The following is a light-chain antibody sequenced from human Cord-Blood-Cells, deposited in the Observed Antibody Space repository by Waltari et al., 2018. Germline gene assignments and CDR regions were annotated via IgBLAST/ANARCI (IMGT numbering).Light chain of an antibody. CDR1: ISDLGGYNY. CDR3: SSYTSSSTWV. V-gene: IGLV2-14*01. J-gene: IGLJ3*02. Sequence: QSALTQPASVSGSPGQSITISCTGTISDLGGYNYVSWYQQHPGKAPKLMIYDVSNRPSGVSNRFSGSKSGNTASLTISGLQAEDEADYYCSSYTSSSTWVFGGGTKLTVL. CDR2: DVS.